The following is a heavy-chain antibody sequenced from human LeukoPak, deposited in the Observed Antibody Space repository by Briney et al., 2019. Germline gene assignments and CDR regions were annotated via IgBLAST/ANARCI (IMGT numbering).Heavy chain of an antibody. Sequence: PSETLSLTCTASGGSISSYSWSWIRQPPGKGLEWIGYIYYTGSTNYNPSLKSRVTISVDTSKNQFSLKLSSVTAADTAVYYCARRGYGDYADYWGQGTLVTVSS. V-gene: IGHV4-59*01. CDR1: GGSISSYS. D-gene: IGHD4-17*01. CDR2: IYYTGST. CDR3: ARRGYGDYADY. J-gene: IGHJ4*02.